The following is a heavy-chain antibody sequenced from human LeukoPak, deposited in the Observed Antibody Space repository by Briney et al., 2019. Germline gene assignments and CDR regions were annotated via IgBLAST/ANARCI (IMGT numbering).Heavy chain of an antibody. D-gene: IGHD1-26*01. CDR1: GYTFTGYY. CDR3: ARDLVGATEGH. J-gene: IGHJ4*02. V-gene: IGHV1-2*04. Sequence: ASVKVSCKASGYTFTGYYMHWVRQAPGQGLEWMGWINPNSGGTNYAQKFQGWVTMTRDTSISTAYMELSGLRSDDTAVYYCARDLVGATEGHWGQGTLVTVSA. CDR2: INPNSGGT.